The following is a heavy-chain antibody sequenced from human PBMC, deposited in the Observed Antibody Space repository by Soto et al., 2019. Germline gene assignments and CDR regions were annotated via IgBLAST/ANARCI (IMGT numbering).Heavy chain of an antibody. V-gene: IGHV3-30*03. CDR1: GFNFSSYG. CDR3: ARTRMLAYYYGVDV. CDR2: ISYDGTDE. J-gene: IGHJ6*02. D-gene: IGHD2-15*01. Sequence: GGSLRLSCAASGFNFSSYGMHWVRQAPGKGLEWVAMISYDGTDEYYADSVKGRFTISRDNSKNTLFLQMNSLRADDTAVYYCARTRMLAYYYGVDVWGQGTTVTVSS.